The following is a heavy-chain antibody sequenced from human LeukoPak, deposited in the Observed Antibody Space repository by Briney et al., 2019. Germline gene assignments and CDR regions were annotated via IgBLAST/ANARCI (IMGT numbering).Heavy chain of an antibody. CDR1: GGSISIYY. CDR2: IYYSGST. J-gene: IGHJ4*02. Sequence: SETLSLTCTVSGGSISIYYWSWIRQPPGKGLEWIGYIYYSGSTYYNPSLKSRVTISVDTSKNQFSLKLSSVTAADTAVYYCARVPVIRYYFNYWGQGTLVTVSS. CDR3: ARVPVIRYYFNY. D-gene: IGHD2-21*01. V-gene: IGHV4-59*08.